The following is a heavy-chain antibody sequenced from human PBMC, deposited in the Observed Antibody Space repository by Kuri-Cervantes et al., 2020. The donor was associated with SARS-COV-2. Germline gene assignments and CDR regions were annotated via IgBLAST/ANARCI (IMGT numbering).Heavy chain of an antibody. CDR3: TTDPQYYDFWSGYYYYGMDV. Sequence: GGSLRLSCAASGFTFSNAWMSWVRQAQGKGLEWVGRIKSKTDGGTTEYAATVKGRFTISRDDSKNTLYLQMKSLKTEDTAVYYCTTDPQYYDFWSGYYYYGMDVWGQGTTVTVSS. D-gene: IGHD3-3*01. V-gene: IGHV3-15*01. CDR1: GFTFSNAW. J-gene: IGHJ6*02. CDR2: IKSKTDGGTT.